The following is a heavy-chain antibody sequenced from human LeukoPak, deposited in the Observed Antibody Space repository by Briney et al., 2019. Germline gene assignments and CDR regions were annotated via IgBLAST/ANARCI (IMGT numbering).Heavy chain of an antibody. D-gene: IGHD3-22*01. J-gene: IGHJ4*02. CDR3: ARGLDYYDSSGYCYGKYFDY. CDR2: IYYSGST. V-gene: IGHV4-59*01. CDR1: GGSISSYY. Sequence: SETLSLTCTVSGGSISSYYWSWIRQPPGKGLEWIGYIYYSGSTNYNPSLKSRVTISVDTSKNQFSLKLSSVTAADTAVYYCARGLDYYDSSGYCYGKYFDYWGQGTLVTVSS.